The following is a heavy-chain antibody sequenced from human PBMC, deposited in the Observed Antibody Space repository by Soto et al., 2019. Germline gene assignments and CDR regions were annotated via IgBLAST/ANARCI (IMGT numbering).Heavy chain of an antibody. Sequence: GASVKVSCKASGGTFSSYAISWVRQAPGQGLEWMGGIIPIFGTANYAQKFQGRVAITADESTSTAYMELSSLRSEDTAVYYCARDRMPRDAFDIWGQGTMVTVSS. CDR2: IIPIFGTA. D-gene: IGHD2-2*01. J-gene: IGHJ3*02. CDR1: GGTFSSYA. CDR3: ARDRMPRDAFDI. V-gene: IGHV1-69*13.